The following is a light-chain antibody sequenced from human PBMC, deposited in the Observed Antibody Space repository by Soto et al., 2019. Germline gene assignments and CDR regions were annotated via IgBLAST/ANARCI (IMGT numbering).Light chain of an antibody. CDR3: QQYNNWPPWT. CDR2: GAS. J-gene: IGKJ1*01. Sequence: EIVMTQSPATLSVSPGERATLSCRASQSVSSNLAWYQQKPGQAPRLLIYGASTRATGIPARFSGSGSGTEFTLTISSLQSEDFAVYYCQQYNNWPPWTFSQGTTVDIK. CDR1: QSVSSN. V-gene: IGKV3-15*01.